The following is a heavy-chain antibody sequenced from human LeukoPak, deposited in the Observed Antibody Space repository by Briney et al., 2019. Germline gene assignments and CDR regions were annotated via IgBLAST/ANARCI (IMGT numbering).Heavy chain of an antibody. Sequence: GGSLRLSCAASGFTFSDYYMSWIRQAPGKGLEWVSYISSSGSTIYYADSVKGRFTISRDNAKNSLYLQMNSLRAEDTAVYYCARDPGDCSSTSCYGPWFDPWGQGTLVTVSP. CDR3: ARDPGDCSSTSCYGPWFDP. J-gene: IGHJ5*02. CDR2: ISSSGSTI. D-gene: IGHD2-2*01. CDR1: GFTFSDYY. V-gene: IGHV3-11*04.